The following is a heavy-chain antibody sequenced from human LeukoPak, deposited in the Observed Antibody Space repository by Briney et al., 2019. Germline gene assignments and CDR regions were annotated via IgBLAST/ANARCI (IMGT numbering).Heavy chain of an antibody. J-gene: IGHJ4*02. V-gene: IGHV1-18*01. D-gene: IGHD1-14*01. CDR3: ARASDVTGD. Sequence: GASVKVSCKASGYTFASYGISWVRQAPGQGLEWMGWIGTYNGNTNYAQKFQGRVTMTTDTSTSTAYMELRSLRSDDTAVYYCARASDVTGDWGQGTLVTVSS. CDR1: GYTFASYG. CDR2: IGTYNGNT.